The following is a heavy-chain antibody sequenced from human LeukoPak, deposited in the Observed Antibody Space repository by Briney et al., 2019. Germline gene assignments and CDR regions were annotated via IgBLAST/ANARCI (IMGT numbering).Heavy chain of an antibody. CDR1: GFTFSSYW. CDR3: ARAPSEIGGYYPEYFRH. V-gene: IGHV3-74*01. J-gene: IGHJ1*01. Sequence: PGGPLRLSCAASGFTFSSYWMHWVRQAPGKGLVWVSRIKSDGSTNYADSVKGRFTISRDNAQNTVSLQMNSLRAEDTGVYYCARAPSEIGGYYPEYFRHWGQGTLVTVSS. CDR2: IKSDGST. D-gene: IGHD3-22*01.